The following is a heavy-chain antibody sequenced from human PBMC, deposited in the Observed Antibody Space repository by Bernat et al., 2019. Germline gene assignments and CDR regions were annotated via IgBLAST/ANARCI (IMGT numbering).Heavy chain of an antibody. J-gene: IGHJ3*02. V-gene: IGHV1-2*04. D-gene: IGHD4-17*01. CDR2: INPNSGGT. Sequence: QVQLVQSGAEVKKPGASVKVSCKASGYTFTGYYMHWVRQAPGQGLEWMGWINPNSGGTNYAQKFQGWVTMTRDTSISTAYMELSRLRSDDMAVYYCARETRHVDYGDPDAFDIWGQGTMVTVSS. CDR3: ARETRHVDYGDPDAFDI. CDR1: GYTFTGYY.